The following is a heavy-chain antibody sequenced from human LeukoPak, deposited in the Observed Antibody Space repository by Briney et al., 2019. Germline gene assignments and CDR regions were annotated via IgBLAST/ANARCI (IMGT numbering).Heavy chain of an antibody. CDR2: INPNSGGT. Sequence: GASVKVSCKASGYTFTGYYMHWVRQAPGQGLEWMGWINPNSGGTNYAQKFQGRVTMTRDTSISTAYMELSRLRSDDTAVYYCARDIGVGATPFDYWGQGTLVTVSS. J-gene: IGHJ4*02. CDR3: ARDIGVGATPFDY. D-gene: IGHD1-26*01. V-gene: IGHV1-2*02. CDR1: GYTFTGYY.